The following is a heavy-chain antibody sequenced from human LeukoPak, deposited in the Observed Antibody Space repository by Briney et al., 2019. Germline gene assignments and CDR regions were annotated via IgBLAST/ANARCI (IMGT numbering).Heavy chain of an antibody. Sequence: ASVKVSCKASGYTFTCYYMHWVRQAPGQGREWMGWINPNSGGTNYAQKYQGRGTMTRDTSISTAYMELSRLRSDDTAVYYCARGVVAAPYNWFDPWGQGTLVTVSS. CDR1: GYTFTCYY. V-gene: IGHV1-2*02. J-gene: IGHJ5*02. CDR3: ARGVVAAPYNWFDP. D-gene: IGHD5-12*01. CDR2: INPNSGGT.